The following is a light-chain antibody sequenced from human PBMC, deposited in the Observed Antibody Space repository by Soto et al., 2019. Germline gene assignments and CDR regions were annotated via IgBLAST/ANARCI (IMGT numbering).Light chain of an antibody. CDR3: QQYGSLAWT. Sequence: EIVLTQSPGTLSLSPGEGDTLSCRASQSVSSSYFAWYQQKPGQAPRLLIYGASSRATGIPDRFSGSGSGTDFTLTISGLEAEDFAVYYCQQYGSLAWTCGQGTKVETK. CDR2: GAS. J-gene: IGKJ1*01. V-gene: IGKV3-20*01. CDR1: QSVSSSY.